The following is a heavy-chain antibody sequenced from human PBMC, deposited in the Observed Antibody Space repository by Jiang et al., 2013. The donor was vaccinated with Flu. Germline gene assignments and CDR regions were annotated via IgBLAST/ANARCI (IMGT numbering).Heavy chain of an antibody. CDR2: IKSKTDGGTT. CDR3: TTDLGPPYYDFWSGY. D-gene: IGHD3-3*01. V-gene: IGHV3-15*01. J-gene: IGHJ4*02. CDR1: GFTFSNAW. Sequence: GLVKPGGSLRLSCAASGFTFSNAWMSWVRQAPGKGLEWVGRIKSKTDGGTTDYAAPVKGRFTISRDDSKNTLYLQMNSLKTEDTAVYYCTTDLGPPYYDFWSGYWGQGTPVTVSS.